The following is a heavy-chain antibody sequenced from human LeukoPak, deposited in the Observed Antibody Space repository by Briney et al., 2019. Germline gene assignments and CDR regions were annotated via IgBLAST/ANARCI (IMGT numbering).Heavy chain of an antibody. CDR3: ARDYDSSGYSDAFDI. V-gene: IGHV3-74*01. J-gene: IGHJ3*02. Sequence: GGSLRLSCAASGFTFSSYWMHWVRQAPGKGLVWVSRINSDGSSTSYADSVKGRFTISRDNAKNTLYLQMNSLRAEDTALYYCARDYDSSGYSDAFDIWGQGTMVTVSS. CDR2: INSDGSST. CDR1: GFTFSSYW. D-gene: IGHD3-22*01.